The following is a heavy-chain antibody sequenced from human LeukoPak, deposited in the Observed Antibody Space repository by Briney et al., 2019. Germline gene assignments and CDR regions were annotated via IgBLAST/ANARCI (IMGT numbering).Heavy chain of an antibody. Sequence: GGSLRLSCAASGFTVSNNYLSWVRQAPGKGLEWVSAISGSGGSTYYADSVKGRFTISRDNSKNTLYLQMNTLRAEDTAVYYCAKGSGSYENNWFDPWGQGTLVTVSS. J-gene: IGHJ5*02. V-gene: IGHV3-23*01. CDR2: ISGSGGST. CDR3: AKGSGSYENNWFDP. D-gene: IGHD1-26*01. CDR1: GFTVSNNY.